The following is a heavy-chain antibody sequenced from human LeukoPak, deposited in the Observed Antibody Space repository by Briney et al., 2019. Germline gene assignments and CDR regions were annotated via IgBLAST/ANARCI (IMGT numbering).Heavy chain of an antibody. D-gene: IGHD3-3*01. V-gene: IGHV3-7*01. CDR2: IKQTGSEI. J-gene: IGHJ4*02. Sequence: SGGSLRLSCAASGLTFSIYWMSWVRQAPGKGLEWVANIKQTGSEIYYMDSVKGRFTISRDNAKNSLYLQMNSLRAEDTAVYYCVKEYHSRGFGAYFDYWGQGTLVTVSS. CDR1: GLTFSIYW. CDR3: VKEYHSRGFGAYFDY.